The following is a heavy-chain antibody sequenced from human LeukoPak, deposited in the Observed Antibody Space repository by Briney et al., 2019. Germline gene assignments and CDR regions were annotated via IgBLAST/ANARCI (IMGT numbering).Heavy chain of an antibody. D-gene: IGHD3-10*01. Sequence: SQTLSLTCTVSGGSISSGGYYWSWIRQHPGKGLGWIGYIYYSGSIYYNPYLKSRVSISVDTSKNQVSLKLCSVTAADTAVYYCARVVRGVINNWFDPWGQGTLVTVSS. V-gene: IGHV4-31*03. CDR1: GGSISSGGYY. CDR2: IYYSGSI. J-gene: IGHJ5*02. CDR3: ARVVRGVINNWFDP.